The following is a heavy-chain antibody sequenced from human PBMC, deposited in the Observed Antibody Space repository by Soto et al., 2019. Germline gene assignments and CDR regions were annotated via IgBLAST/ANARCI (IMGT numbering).Heavy chain of an antibody. CDR1: GFTFSNAW. J-gene: IGHJ5*02. CDR2: INSKTDGGTT. D-gene: IGHD2-21*02. CDR3: TTEIVVVTFSGWFDP. Sequence: EVQLVESGGGLVKPGGSLRLSCAASGFTFSNAWMSWVRQAPGKGLEWVGRINSKTDGGTTDYAAPVKGRFTISRDDSKNTLYLQMNSLKTEDTAVYYCTTEIVVVTFSGWFDPWGQGTLVTVSS. V-gene: IGHV3-15*01.